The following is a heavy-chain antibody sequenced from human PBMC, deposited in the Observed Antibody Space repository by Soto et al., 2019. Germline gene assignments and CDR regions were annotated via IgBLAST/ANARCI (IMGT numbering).Heavy chain of an antibody. CDR2: ISGGGDTT. J-gene: IGHJ4*02. Sequence: EVQLLESGGGLVQPGGSRRLSCAASGFTFNNYAMTWVRQAPGKGLERVSAISGGGDTTSYADSVKGRFTVSRDGSKNTLYLQMSSLRAEDTALYYCAKGRGGSGSLTPRVDFWGQGTLVTVSS. CDR3: AKGRGGSGSLTPRVDF. V-gene: IGHV3-23*01. D-gene: IGHD3-10*01. CDR1: GFTFNNYA.